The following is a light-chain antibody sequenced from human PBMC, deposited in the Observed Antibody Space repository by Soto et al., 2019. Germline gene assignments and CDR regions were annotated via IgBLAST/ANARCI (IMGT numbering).Light chain of an antibody. CDR1: HNGSSN. Sequence: LTQSPGTLSLSPGERATLSCRGGHNGSSNYLAWYQHKPGQAPRLLFYDASTRATGIPARFSGSGSGTEFTLTISSLQSEDFAVYYCQQYNNWLLTFGQGTRLEIK. CDR2: DAS. J-gene: IGKJ5*01. CDR3: QQYNNWLLT. V-gene: IGKV3-15*01.